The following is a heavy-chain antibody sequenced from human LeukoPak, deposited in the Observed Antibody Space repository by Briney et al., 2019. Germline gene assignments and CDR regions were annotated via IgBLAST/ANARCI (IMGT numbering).Heavy chain of an antibody. V-gene: IGHV3-23*01. CDR1: GFTFSSYT. Sequence: GGSLRLSCAASGFTFSSYTMTWVRQAQGTGLEWVSSISGSGGGTYYADSVKGRFTISRDNSKNTLYLQMNSLRAEDTAVYYCAKAGDIYYFDYWGQGTLVTVSS. CDR2: ISGSGGGT. CDR3: AKAGDIYYFDY. J-gene: IGHJ4*02. D-gene: IGHD5-12*01.